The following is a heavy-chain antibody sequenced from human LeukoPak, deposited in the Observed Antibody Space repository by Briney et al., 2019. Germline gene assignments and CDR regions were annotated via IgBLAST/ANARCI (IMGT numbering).Heavy chain of an antibody. V-gene: IGHV3-7*01. J-gene: IGHJ4*02. D-gene: IGHD3-10*01. CDR1: GFTFSTYS. Sequence: GGSLRLSCAASGFTFSTYSMSWVRQAPGKGLEWVANIKQDGSEKYYVDSVKGRFIISRDNAKNSLYLQMNSLRAEDTAVYYCARDSGERSGDYWGQGTLVTVSS. CDR2: IKQDGSEK. CDR3: ARDSGERSGDY.